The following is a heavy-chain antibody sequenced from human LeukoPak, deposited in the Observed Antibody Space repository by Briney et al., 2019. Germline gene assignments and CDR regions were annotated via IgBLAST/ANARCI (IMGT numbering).Heavy chain of an antibody. CDR2: INPNSGGT. D-gene: IGHD3-16*02. Sequence: GASVKDTCKASVYTFTGYYMHWVRQAPGQGLEWMGWINPNSGGTNYAQKFQGRVTMTRDTSISTAYMELSRLRSDDTAVYYCARDSGDYVWGSYRYSLGYWGQGTLVTVSS. CDR1: VYTFTGYY. V-gene: IGHV1-2*02. CDR3: ARDSGDYVWGSYRYSLGY. J-gene: IGHJ4*02.